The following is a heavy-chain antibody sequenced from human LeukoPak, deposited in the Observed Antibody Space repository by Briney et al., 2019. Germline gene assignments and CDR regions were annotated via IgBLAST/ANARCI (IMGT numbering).Heavy chain of an antibody. CDR2: ISGSGGST. Sequence: GSLRLSCAASGFTFSSYAMSWVRQAPGKGLEWVSAISGSGGSTYYADSVKGRFTISRDNAKNSLYLQMNSLRAEDTAVYYCARSPPQGRAHLWGQGTMVTVSS. V-gene: IGHV3-23*01. J-gene: IGHJ3*01. CDR3: ARSPPQGRAHL. CDR1: GFTFSSYA.